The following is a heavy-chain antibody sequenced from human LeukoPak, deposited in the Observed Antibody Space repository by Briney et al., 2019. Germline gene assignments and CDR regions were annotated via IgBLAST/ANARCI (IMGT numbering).Heavy chain of an antibody. CDR3: AHSEGGYFDY. D-gene: IGHD3-16*01. J-gene: IGHJ4*02. CDR1: GFSLSTSGVC. Sequence: SGPTLVNPTQTLTLTCTFSGFSLSTSGVCVSWIRQPPGKALEWLARIDWDDDKYYSTSLKTRVTISKDTSKNQVVFTMTNMDPVDTARYYCAHSEGGYFDYWGQGTLVTVSS. V-gene: IGHV2-70*12. CDR2: IDWDDDK.